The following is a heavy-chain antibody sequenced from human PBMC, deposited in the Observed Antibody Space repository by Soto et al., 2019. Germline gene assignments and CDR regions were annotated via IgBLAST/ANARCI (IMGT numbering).Heavy chain of an antibody. CDR3: SRRGLIYPFGP. CDR2: VSYVGST. CDR1: GASINISGYY. J-gene: IGHJ5*02. Sequence: PSGTLSLTCTVSGASINISGYYWGWIRQSPGKGLEWIGSVSYVGSTYYNPSVKSRLSMSVDTSKNQFSLKLSSVTAADTAMYYCSRRGLIYPFGPRGQGILVPVFS. V-gene: IGHV4-39*01.